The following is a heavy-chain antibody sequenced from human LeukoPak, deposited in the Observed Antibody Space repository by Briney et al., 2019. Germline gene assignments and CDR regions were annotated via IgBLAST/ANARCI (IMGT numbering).Heavy chain of an antibody. V-gene: IGHV4-34*01. D-gene: IGHD6-19*01. J-gene: IGHJ6*03. CDR3: ASQGGGGYSSGWYPHYYYYMDV. Sequence: SETLSLTCAVYGGSFSGYYWSWIRQPPGKGLEWIGEINHSGSTNYNPSLKSRVTISVDTSKNQFSLKLSSVTAADTAVYYCASQGGGGYSSGWYPHYYYYMDVWGKGTTVTVSS. CDR2: INHSGST. CDR1: GGSFSGYY.